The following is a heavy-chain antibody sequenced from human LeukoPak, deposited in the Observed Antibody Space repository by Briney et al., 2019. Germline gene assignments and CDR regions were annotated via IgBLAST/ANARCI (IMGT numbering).Heavy chain of an antibody. V-gene: IGHV3-7*01. D-gene: IGHD1-1*01. Sequence: GGSLRLSCAGSGFTVSPYWMNWVRQAPGKGLEWVANIKYDGSEKYYLGSVKGRFTISRDNAKNSLYLQMNSLRAEDTAVYYCAIETGTVTGESDYWGQGILVSVSS. CDR1: GFTVSPYW. CDR3: AIETGTVTGESDY. J-gene: IGHJ4*02. CDR2: IKYDGSEK.